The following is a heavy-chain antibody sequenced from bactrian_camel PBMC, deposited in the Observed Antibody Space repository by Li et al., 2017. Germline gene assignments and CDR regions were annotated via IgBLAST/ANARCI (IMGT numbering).Heavy chain of an antibody. Sequence: VQLVESGGGSVQPGGSLRLSCAASPYTYGEYCMAWFRQAPGKEREGVASVNKYGTTRVADFLKGRFTVSKDNAGNILQLQMNDLKPEDTATYYCAAGGPACWRPMRDDDNAWGQGTQVTVS. V-gene: IGHV3S67*01. D-gene: IGHD1*01. CDR1: PYTYGEYC. CDR2: VNKYGTT. J-gene: IGHJ4*01. CDR3: AAGGPACWRPMRDDDNA.